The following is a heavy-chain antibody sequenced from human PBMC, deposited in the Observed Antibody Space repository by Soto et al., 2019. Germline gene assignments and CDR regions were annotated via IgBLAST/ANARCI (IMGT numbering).Heavy chain of an antibody. Sequence: GGSLRLSCSASGFTFSSYAMRWVRQAPGKGLEYVSAISSNGGSTYYADSVKGRFTISRDNSKNTLYLQMSSLRAEDTAVYYCVKDSGNDFWSGGGFDPWGQGTLVTVSS. V-gene: IGHV3-64D*08. CDR2: ISSNGGST. J-gene: IGHJ5*02. D-gene: IGHD3-3*01. CDR3: VKDSGNDFWSGGGFDP. CDR1: GFTFSSYA.